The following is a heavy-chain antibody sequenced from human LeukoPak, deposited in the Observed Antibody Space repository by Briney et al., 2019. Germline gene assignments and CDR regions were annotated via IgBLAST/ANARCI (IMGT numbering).Heavy chain of an antibody. V-gene: IGHV3-30*04. CDR1: GFTFSNYA. CDR2: VSYDGGNE. J-gene: IGHJ6*04. Sequence: GGSLRLSCAASGFTFSNYAVHWVRQAPGKGLEWVAVVSYDGGNEYYADSVKGRFTISRDNSKNTLYLQMNSLRAEDTAVYYCARDRERYYYFGMDVWGKGTTVTVSS. CDR3: ARDRERYYYFGMDV.